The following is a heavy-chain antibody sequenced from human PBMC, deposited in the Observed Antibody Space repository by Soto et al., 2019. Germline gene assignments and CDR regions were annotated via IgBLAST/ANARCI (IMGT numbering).Heavy chain of an antibody. CDR3: AREGDRGYDFDY. V-gene: IGHV1-3*01. Sequence: QVQLVQSGAEVKKPGASVKVSCKASGYTFTSYAMHWVRQAPGQRLEWMGWIKGGSDNTKYSEKFQGRVTITRDTSASTAYMEWSSLTSEDTSVYYGAREGDRGYDFDYWGQGTLVNVSS. CDR2: IKGGSDNT. CDR1: GYTFTSYA. J-gene: IGHJ4*02. D-gene: IGHD5-12*01.